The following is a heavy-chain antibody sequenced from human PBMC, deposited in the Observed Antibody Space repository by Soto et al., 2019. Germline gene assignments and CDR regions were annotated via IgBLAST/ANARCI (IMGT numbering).Heavy chain of an antibody. J-gene: IGHJ4*02. V-gene: IGHV3-30*18. Sequence: QEQLVEAGGGVVQPGKSLRLSCAASGFTFNTYGMHWVRQAPGKGLEWVAVISYDGSEKYYVDSVKGRFTISKDNSKISLYLQMNSLRPEDTAVYYCAKSPNFYCSSPNCYKYYFDHWGQGTRVTVSS. CDR3: AKSPNFYCSSPNCYKYYFDH. CDR1: GFTFNTYG. D-gene: IGHD2-2*02. CDR2: ISYDGSEK.